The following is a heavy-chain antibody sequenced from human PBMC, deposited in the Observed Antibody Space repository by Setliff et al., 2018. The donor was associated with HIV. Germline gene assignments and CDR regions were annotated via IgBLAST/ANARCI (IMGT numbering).Heavy chain of an antibody. D-gene: IGHD3-10*01. Sequence: GESLKISCKGSGYSFPNYWIGWVRQMPGKGLEWMGIIYPDDSDTRYSPSFQGQVTISADKSISTAYLQWSSLKASDTAMYYCARIWFGAQDAFDIWGQGTMVTVAS. CDR3: ARIWFGAQDAFDI. V-gene: IGHV5-51*01. J-gene: IGHJ3*02. CDR2: IYPDDSDT. CDR1: GYSFPNYW.